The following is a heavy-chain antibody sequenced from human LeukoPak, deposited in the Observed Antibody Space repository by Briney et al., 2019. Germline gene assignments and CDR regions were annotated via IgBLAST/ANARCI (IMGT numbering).Heavy chain of an antibody. CDR2: TRGSGHTT. CDR3: AKDPNGNYVGAFDM. CDR1: GFTFAKYA. V-gene: IGHV3-23*01. Sequence: GGSLRLSCAASGFTFAKYAITWIRQAPGKGLEWVSSTRGSGHTTYYADSVQGRFTISRDNSKNTLFLQMNSLRAEDTAIYHCAKDPNGNYVGAFDMWGQGTMVTVSS. J-gene: IGHJ3*02. D-gene: IGHD4-17*01.